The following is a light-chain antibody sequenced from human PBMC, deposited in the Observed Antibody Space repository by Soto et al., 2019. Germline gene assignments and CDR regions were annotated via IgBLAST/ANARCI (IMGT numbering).Light chain of an antibody. CDR1: QSVSRF. J-gene: IGKJ5*01. CDR2: DAS. Sequence: EIVLTQSPATLSLSPGERATLPCRASQSVSRFLAWYQHKPGQAPRLLIYDASNRATGIPARFSGSGSGTDFTLTISSLEPEDFAVYYCQQRSSWPITFGQGTRLEIK. V-gene: IGKV3-11*01. CDR3: QQRSSWPIT.